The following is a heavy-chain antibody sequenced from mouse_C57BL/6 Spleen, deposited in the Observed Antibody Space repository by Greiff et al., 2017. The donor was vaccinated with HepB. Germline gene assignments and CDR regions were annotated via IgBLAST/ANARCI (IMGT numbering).Heavy chain of an antibody. CDR1: GYTFTSYW. J-gene: IGHJ2*01. Sequence: VQLQQPGAELVRPGSSVKLSCKASGYTFTSYWMHWVKQRPIQGLEWIGNIDPSDSETHYNQKFKDKATLTVDKSSSTAYMQLSSLTSEDSAVYYCARSIYDGYYAVYFGYWGQGTTLTVST. CDR2: IDPSDSET. D-gene: IGHD2-3*01. V-gene: IGHV1-52*01. CDR3: ARSIYDGYYAVYFGY.